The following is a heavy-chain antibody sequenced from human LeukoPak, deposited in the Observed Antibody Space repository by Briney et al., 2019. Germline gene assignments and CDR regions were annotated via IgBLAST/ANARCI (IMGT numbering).Heavy chain of an antibody. D-gene: IGHD2-2*01. J-gene: IGHJ6*02. V-gene: IGHV7-4-1*02. Sequence: ASVKVSCKASGYIFTSYAMNWVRQAPGQGLEWMGWINTNTGNPTYAQGFTGRFVFSFDTSISTAYLELSSLKAEDTAVYYCASNIVVVPAAMYGMAYYYDGMDVWGQGTPVTVSS. CDR3: ASNIVVVPAAMYGMAYYYDGMDV. CDR1: GYIFTSYA. CDR2: INTNTGNP.